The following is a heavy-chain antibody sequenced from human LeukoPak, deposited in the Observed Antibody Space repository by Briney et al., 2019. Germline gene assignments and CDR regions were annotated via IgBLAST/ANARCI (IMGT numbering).Heavy chain of an antibody. CDR1: GFTLSSYW. Sequence: GGSLRLSCAASGFTLSSYWMHWVRQAPGKGLVWVSRINSDGSSTTYADSVKGRFTISRDNAKNTLYLQMNSLRVEDTAVYYCAREGRVSGYDFDFWGQGTLVTVSS. V-gene: IGHV3-74*03. CDR3: AREGRVSGYDFDF. CDR2: INSDGSST. D-gene: IGHD5-12*01. J-gene: IGHJ4*02.